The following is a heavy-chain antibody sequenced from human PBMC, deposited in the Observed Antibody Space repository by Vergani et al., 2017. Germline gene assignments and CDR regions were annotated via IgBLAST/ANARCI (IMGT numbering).Heavy chain of an antibody. CDR3: ARLSYDSTPYLQGGYDC. CDR2: ISARYPST. Sequence: EVQLLESGGGLVQPGGSLRLSCAASGLPVSGFAFNTYAMIWVRQAPGKGLEWVSAISARYPSTYYADSVKGRFTISRDNSKNMLYLQMNSLRAEDTAVYYCARLSYDSTPYLQGGYDCWGQGTLVSVSS. D-gene: IGHD2-15*01. J-gene: IGHJ4*02. V-gene: IGHV3-23*01. CDR1: GLPVSGFAFNTYA.